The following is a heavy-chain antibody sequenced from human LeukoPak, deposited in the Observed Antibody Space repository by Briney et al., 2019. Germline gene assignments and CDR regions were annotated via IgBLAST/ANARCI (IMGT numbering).Heavy chain of an antibody. J-gene: IGHJ6*03. CDR2: MNPNSGNT. CDR1: GYTFTSYY. V-gene: IGHV1-8*03. D-gene: IGHD6-19*01. Sequence: ASVKVSCKASGYTFTSYYMHWGRQAPGHGLEWMGWMNPNSGNTGYAQKFQGRVTITRNPSISTAYMDLSSLRSDDTAVYYCARRAVAYYYYCYRDVWGKGTADSVSS. CDR3: ARRAVAYYYYCYRDV.